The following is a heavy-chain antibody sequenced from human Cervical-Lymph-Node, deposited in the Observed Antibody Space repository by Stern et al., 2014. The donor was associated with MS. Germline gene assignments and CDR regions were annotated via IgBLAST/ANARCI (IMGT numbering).Heavy chain of an antibody. CDR1: GFTFSSHA. D-gene: IGHD6-25*01. J-gene: IGHJ6*02. V-gene: IGHV3-23*04. CDR3: AKSVSGPDLFYFSGMDV. CDR2: ISGSDGYT. Sequence: EVQLVESGGGLVQPGGSLRLSCAASGFTFSSHAMTWVRQAPGKGLEWVSAISGSDGYTFYADSVKGRFTISRDNSKNTLYLQMNSLRAEDSAVYYCAKSVSGPDLFYFSGMDVWGRGTTVTVSS.